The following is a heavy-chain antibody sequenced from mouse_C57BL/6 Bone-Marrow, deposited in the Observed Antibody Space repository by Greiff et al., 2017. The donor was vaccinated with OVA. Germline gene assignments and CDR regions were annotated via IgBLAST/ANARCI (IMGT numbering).Heavy chain of an antibody. CDR1: GYAFSSYW. CDR3: ARWGGQLRLRGAY. CDR2: IYPGDGDT. Sequence: VQLQESGAELVKPGASVKISCKASGYAFSSYWMNWVKQRPGKGLEWIGQIYPGDGDTNYNGKFKGKATLTADKSSSTAYMQLSSLTAEDSAVYFCARWGGQLRLRGAYWGQGTLVTVSA. D-gene: IGHD3-2*02. J-gene: IGHJ3*01. V-gene: IGHV1-80*01.